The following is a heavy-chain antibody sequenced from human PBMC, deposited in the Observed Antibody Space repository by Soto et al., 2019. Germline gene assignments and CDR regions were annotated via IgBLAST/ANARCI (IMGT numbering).Heavy chain of an antibody. CDR3: ARDRLRYNWNDFPYYYYGMDV. CDR2: ISYDGSNK. D-gene: IGHD1-1*01. V-gene: IGHV3-30-3*01. CDR1: GFTFSSYA. Sequence: ESGGGVVQPGRSLRLSCAASGFTFSSYAMHWVRQAPGKGLEWVAVISYDGSNKYYADSVKGRFTISRDNSKNTLYLQMNSLRAEDTAVYYCARDRLRYNWNDFPYYYYGMDVW. J-gene: IGHJ6*01.